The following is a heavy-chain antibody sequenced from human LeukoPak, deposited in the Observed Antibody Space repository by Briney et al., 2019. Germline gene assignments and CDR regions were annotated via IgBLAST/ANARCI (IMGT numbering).Heavy chain of an antibody. CDR3: ARWDGYSSSPDY. D-gene: IGHD6-13*01. V-gene: IGHV1-2*02. J-gene: IGHJ4*02. CDR2: INPNSADT. CDR1: GYTFTGFY. Sequence: ASVKVSCKASGYTFTGFYMHWVRQAPGQGLEWMGWINPNSADTDYAQKFLGRVTMTRDMSISTIYMELTRLRSDDTALYYCARWDGYSSSPDYWGQGTLVTVSS.